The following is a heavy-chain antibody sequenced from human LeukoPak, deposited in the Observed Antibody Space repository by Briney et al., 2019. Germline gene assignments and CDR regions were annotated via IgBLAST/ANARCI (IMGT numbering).Heavy chain of an antibody. J-gene: IGHJ4*02. Sequence: GETLKISCKGSGYRFTSNWIGWVRQMPGKGLEWMGIIYPGDSDTRYSPSFQGQVTIPADKSISTAYLQWSSLKASDTAMYYCATHAGYCSGDSCYFDSWGQGTLVTVSS. CDR1: GYRFTSNW. CDR2: IYPGDSDT. CDR3: ATHAGYCSGDSCYFDS. D-gene: IGHD2-15*01. V-gene: IGHV5-51*01.